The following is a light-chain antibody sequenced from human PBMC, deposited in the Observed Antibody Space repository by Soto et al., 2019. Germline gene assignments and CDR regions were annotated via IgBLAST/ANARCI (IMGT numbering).Light chain of an antibody. J-gene: IGLJ1*01. CDR3: SSYTPSSTPFV. CDR1: SNDVGGYNF. CDR2: DVN. Sequence: QSALTQPASVSGSPGQSITISCTGTSNDVGGYNFVSWYQHHPGKAPKLIIYDVNNRPSGVSNRFSGSKSGNTASLTISGLQAEDEADYYCSSYTPSSTPFVFGTGTKVTVL. V-gene: IGLV2-14*03.